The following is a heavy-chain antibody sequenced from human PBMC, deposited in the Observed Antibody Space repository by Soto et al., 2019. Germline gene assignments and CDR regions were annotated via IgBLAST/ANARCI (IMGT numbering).Heavy chain of an antibody. Sequence: PSETLSLTCAVSGGSISSGGYSWSWLRQPPGKGLEWIGYIYHSGSTYYNPSLKSRVTISVDRSKNQFSLKLSSVTAADTAVYYCARRRGFPYYYGMDVWGQGTTVTVSS. CDR2: IYHSGST. D-gene: IGHD5-12*01. J-gene: IGHJ6*02. V-gene: IGHV4-30-2*01. CDR3: ARRRGFPYYYGMDV. CDR1: GGSISSGGYS.